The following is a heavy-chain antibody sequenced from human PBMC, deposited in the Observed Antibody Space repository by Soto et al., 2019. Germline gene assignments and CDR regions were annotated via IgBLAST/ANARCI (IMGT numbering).Heavy chain of an antibody. CDR3: AKGFIRDCGDCTVDT. Sequence: EVQLLESGGGLVQPGGSLRLSCAASGFTFSSYTMSWVRQAPGKGLEWVSGISATGGSTYYADSVKGRFTFSRDNSKNTLYLQMNSLRAEDTAVYYCAKGFIRDCGDCTVDTWGQGTLVTVSS. J-gene: IGHJ5*02. CDR1: GFTFSSYT. V-gene: IGHV3-23*01. D-gene: IGHD2-21*02. CDR2: ISATGGST.